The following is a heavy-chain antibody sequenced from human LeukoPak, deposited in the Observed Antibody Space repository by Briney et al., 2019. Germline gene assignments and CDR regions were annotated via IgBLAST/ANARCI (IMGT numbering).Heavy chain of an antibody. J-gene: IGHJ4*02. CDR3: ARTIKLRDSSGYWNY. Sequence: ASVKVSCKASGYTFTGYYMHWVRQAPGQRLEWMGWINPNSGGTNYAQKFQGRVTMTRDTSISTAYMELSRLRSDDTAVYYWARTIKLRDSSGYWNYWGQGTLVTVSS. V-gene: IGHV1-2*02. CDR2: INPNSGGT. CDR1: GYTFTGYY. D-gene: IGHD3-22*01.